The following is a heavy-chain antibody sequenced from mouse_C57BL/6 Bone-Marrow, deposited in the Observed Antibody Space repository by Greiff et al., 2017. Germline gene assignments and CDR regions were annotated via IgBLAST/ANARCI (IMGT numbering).Heavy chain of an antibody. CDR1: GFTFSDYG. D-gene: IGHD2-1*01. V-gene: IGHV5-17*01. CDR3: ARPELHYAMDY. J-gene: IGHJ4*01. CDR2: ISSGSSTI. Sequence: EVKLMESGGGLVKPGGSLKLSCAASGFTFSDYGMHWVRQAPEKGLEWVAYISSGSSTIYYADTVKGRFTISRDNAKNTLFLQMTSLRSEDTAMYYCARPELHYAMDYWGQGTSGTVSS.